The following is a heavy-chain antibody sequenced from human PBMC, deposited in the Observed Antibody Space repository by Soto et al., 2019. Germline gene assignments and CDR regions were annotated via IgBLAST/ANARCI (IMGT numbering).Heavy chain of an antibody. CDR3: ATGGGQRYGEFDF. CDR2: ISSYNAKT. J-gene: IGHJ4*02. D-gene: IGHD1-26*01. V-gene: IGHV1-18*01. CDR1: GDTVTGYG. Sequence: QVQLVQSGAEVKKPGASAKVSCKASGDTVTGYGVTWVRQAPGQGLEWMGWISSYNAKTRYAQKFQGRVYMTTDTSTNTVNMELRSLTSDDTAVYYCATGGGQRYGEFDFWGQGTLVIVSA.